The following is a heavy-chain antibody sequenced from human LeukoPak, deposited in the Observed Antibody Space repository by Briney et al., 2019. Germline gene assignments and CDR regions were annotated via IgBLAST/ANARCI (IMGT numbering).Heavy chain of an antibody. Sequence: SVKVSCKASGGTFSSYAISWVRQAPGQGLEWMGGIIPIFGTANYAQKFQGRVTITADKSTSTAYMELSSLRSEDTALYYCARGSTHYDVLTGYHYYFDYWGQGTLVTVSS. CDR2: IIPIFGTA. V-gene: IGHV1-69*06. D-gene: IGHD3-9*01. CDR1: GGTFSSYA. J-gene: IGHJ4*02. CDR3: ARGSTHYDVLTGYHYYFDY.